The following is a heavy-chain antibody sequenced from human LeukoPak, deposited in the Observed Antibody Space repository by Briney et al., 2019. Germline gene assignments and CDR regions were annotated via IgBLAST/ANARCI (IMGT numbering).Heavy chain of an antibody. J-gene: IGHJ4*02. CDR2: IIPIFGTA. Sequence: SVKVSCKASGGTFSSYAISWVRQVPGQGLEWMGGIIPIFGTANYAQKFQGRVTITADESTSTAYMELSSLRSEDTAVYYCARAYSNFPFDYWGQGTLVTVSS. D-gene: IGHD4-11*01. CDR3: ARAYSNFPFDY. V-gene: IGHV1-69*13. CDR1: GGTFSSYA.